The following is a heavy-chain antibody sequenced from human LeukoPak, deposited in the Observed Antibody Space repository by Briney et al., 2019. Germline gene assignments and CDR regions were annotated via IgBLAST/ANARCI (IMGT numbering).Heavy chain of an antibody. CDR1: GGTFSSYA. D-gene: IGHD5-18*01. V-gene: IGHV1-69*05. CDR2: IIPIFGTA. J-gene: IGHJ4*02. CDR3: GITAMGKTALGY. Sequence: SVKVSCKASGGTFSSYAISWVRQAPGQGLEWMGGIIPIFGTANYAQKFQGRVTITTDESTSTAYMELSSLRSEDTAVYYCGITAMGKTALGYWGQGTLVTVSS.